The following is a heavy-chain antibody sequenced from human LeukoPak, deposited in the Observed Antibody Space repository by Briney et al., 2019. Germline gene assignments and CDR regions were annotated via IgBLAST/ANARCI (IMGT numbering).Heavy chain of an antibody. CDR2: ISSGGDIM. CDR1: GLRFSDYY. J-gene: IGHJ4*02. Sequence: GGSLRLSCAASGLRFSDYYVSWIRQAPGKGLQWVSYISSGGDIMHYADSVKGRFTISRDNAKNSLYLQMNSLRAEDTAVYYCAREPVVVAAIEHGDYWGQGTLVTVSS. CDR3: AREPVVVAAIEHGDY. D-gene: IGHD2-15*01. V-gene: IGHV3-11*04.